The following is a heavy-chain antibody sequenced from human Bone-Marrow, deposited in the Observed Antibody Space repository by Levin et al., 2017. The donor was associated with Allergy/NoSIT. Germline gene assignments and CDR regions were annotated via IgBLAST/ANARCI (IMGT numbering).Heavy chain of an antibody. V-gene: IGHV3-33*01. CDR3: TRDPGTEVTSYYFDL. D-gene: IGHD4-23*01. J-gene: IGHJ4*02. CDR1: GFTFSRYG. CDR2: LWYDGSKE. Sequence: AGGSLRLSCVVSGFTFSRYGFHWVRQAPGKGLEWVAVLWYDGSKEYFADSVRGRFTISRDNSRNTLYLQLNSLRVEDTAVYYCTRDPGTEVTSYYFDLWGQGTLVTVSS.